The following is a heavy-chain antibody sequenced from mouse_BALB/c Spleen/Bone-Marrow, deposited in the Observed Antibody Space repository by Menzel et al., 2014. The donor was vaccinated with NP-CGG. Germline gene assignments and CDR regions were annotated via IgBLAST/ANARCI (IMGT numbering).Heavy chain of an antibody. D-gene: IGHD2-14*01. Sequence: VHLVESGPELVKPGASMRISCKASGYTFTTYFIHWVKQRPGQGLEWIGWIYPGNINIKYNENFKDEVTLTADKSSNTAHLQLSSLTSEDSAVYFCARGDYYRSVMDYWGQGTSVTVSS. V-gene: IGHV1S56*01. J-gene: IGHJ4*01. CDR2: IYPGNINI. CDR1: GYTFTTYF. CDR3: ARGDYYRSVMDY.